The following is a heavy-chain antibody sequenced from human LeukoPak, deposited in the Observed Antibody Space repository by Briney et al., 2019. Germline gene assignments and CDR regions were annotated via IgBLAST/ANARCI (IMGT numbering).Heavy chain of an antibody. D-gene: IGHD6-19*01. CDR1: GGSISSYY. CDR2: IYTSGST. Sequence: SETLSLTCTVSGGSISSYYWSWIRQPPGKGLEWIGYIYTSGSTNYNPSLKSRVTISVDTPKNQFSLKLSSVTAADTAVYYCATPDTRGGWYYFDYWGQGTLVTVSS. V-gene: IGHV4-4*09. J-gene: IGHJ4*02. CDR3: ATPDTRGGWYYFDY.